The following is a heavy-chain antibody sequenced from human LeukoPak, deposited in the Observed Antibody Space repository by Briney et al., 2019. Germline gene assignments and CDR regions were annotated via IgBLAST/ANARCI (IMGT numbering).Heavy chain of an antibody. Sequence: ASVKVSCKASGGTFSSYAISWVRQAPGQGLEWMGGIIPIFGTANYAQKFQGRVTITADESTSTAYMELSSLRSEDTAVYYCASKRFSQGYCSGGSCYSWVYWGQGTLVTVSS. CDR3: ASKRFSQGYCSGGSCYSWVY. D-gene: IGHD2-15*01. V-gene: IGHV1-69*13. CDR2: IIPIFGTA. CDR1: GGTFSSYA. J-gene: IGHJ4*02.